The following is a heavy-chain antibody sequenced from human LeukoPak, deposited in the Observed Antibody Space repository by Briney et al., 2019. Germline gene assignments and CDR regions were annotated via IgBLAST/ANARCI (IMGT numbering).Heavy chain of an antibody. V-gene: IGHV3-53*01. CDR1: GFTVSSNY. J-gene: IGHJ3*02. D-gene: IGHD5-12*01. CDR3: ARCGGYEGYAFDI. CDR2: IYSGGST. Sequence: PGGSLRLSCAASGFTVSSNYMSWVRQAPGKGLEWVSVIYSGGSTYYADSVKGRFTISRDNSKNTLYLQMNSLRAEDTAVYYCARCGGYEGYAFDIWGQGTMVTVSS.